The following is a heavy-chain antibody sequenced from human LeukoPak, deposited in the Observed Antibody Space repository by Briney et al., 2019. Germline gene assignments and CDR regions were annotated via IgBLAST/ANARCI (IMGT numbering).Heavy chain of an antibody. CDR1: GYTFTGYY. D-gene: IGHD2-15*01. J-gene: IGHJ4*02. Sequence: ASVKVSCKASGYTFTGYYMHWVRQAPGQGLEWMGWINPNSGGTNYAQKFQGRVTMTRDTSISTAYMELSRLRSDDTAVYYCARDPYCGGGSCYSPPDYWGQGTLVTVSS. V-gene: IGHV1-2*02. CDR3: ARDPYCGGGSCYSPPDY. CDR2: INPNSGGT.